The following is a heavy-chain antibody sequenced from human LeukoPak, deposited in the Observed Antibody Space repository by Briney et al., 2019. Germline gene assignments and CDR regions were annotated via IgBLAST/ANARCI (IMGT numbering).Heavy chain of an antibody. V-gene: IGHV3-48*01. CDR1: GFIFSNYD. CDR3: ARDGSIELDY. J-gene: IGHJ4*02. D-gene: IGHD2-21*01. Sequence: GGSLRLSCAASGFIFSNYDMNWVRQAPGKGLEWVSHISDGSSRIYYADSVKGRFTISRDNVKSSLYLHMNSLRVEDTAVYYCARDGSIELDYWGQGTLVTVSS. CDR2: ISDGSSRI.